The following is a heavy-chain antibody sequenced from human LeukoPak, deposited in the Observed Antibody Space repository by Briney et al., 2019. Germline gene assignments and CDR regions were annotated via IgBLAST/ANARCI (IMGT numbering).Heavy chain of an antibody. Sequence: PGGSLRLSCAASGFTFSSYWMHWVRQAPGKGLVWVSRINSDGSSTSYADSVKGRFTISRDNAKNTLCLQMNSLRAEDTAVYYCAREMIVIDAFDIWGQGTMVTVSS. CDR3: AREMIVIDAFDI. CDR1: GFTFSSYW. J-gene: IGHJ3*02. CDR2: INSDGSST. V-gene: IGHV3-74*01. D-gene: IGHD3-22*01.